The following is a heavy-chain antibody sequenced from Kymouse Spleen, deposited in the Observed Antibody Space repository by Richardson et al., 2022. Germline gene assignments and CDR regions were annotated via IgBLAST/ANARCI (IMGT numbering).Heavy chain of an antibody. CDR1: GGSISSSSYY. D-gene: IGHD6-13*01. CDR3: ARREGCIAAAGTAFFDY. V-gene: IGHV4-39*01. Sequence: QLQLQESGPGLVKPSETLSLTCTVSGGSISSSSYYWGWIRQPPGKGLEWIGSIYYSGSTYYNPSLKSRVTISVDTSKNQFSLKLSSVTAADTAVYYCARREGCIAAAGTAFFDYWGQGTLVTVSS. J-gene: IGHJ4*02. CDR2: IYYSGST.